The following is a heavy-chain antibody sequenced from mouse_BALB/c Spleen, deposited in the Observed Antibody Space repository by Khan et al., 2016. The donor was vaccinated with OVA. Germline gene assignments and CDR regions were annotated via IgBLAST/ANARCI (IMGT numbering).Heavy chain of an antibody. D-gene: IGHD1-3*01. CDR2: MIYSGYT. J-gene: IGHJ3*01. Sequence: EVQLQESGPSLVQPSQTLSLTCSVTGDSITSGFWSWVRKFPGNKLEYMGYMIYSGYTYYNPSLNGRFSITRHTSKNQYYLQLNSVTTEDTATYYCARSTYKYAFAYWGQGALVTVSA. V-gene: IGHV3-8*02. CDR3: ARSTYKYAFAY. CDR1: GDSITSGF.